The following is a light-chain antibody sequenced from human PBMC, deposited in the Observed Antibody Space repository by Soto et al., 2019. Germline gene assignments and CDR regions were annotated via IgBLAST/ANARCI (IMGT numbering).Light chain of an antibody. CDR3: SSYTRSSTEV. CDR1: SSDVGAYNY. J-gene: IGLJ1*01. CDR2: DVS. Sequence: QSVLTQPASVSGSPGQSITISCTGSSSDVGAYNYVSWYQQHPGKVPKLMIYDVSHRPSGISSRFSGSKSGNTASLTISGLQAEDEADYYCSSYTRSSTEVFGTGTKVTVL. V-gene: IGLV2-14*01.